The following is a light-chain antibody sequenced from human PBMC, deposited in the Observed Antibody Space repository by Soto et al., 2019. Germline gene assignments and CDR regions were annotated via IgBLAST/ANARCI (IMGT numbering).Light chain of an antibody. CDR2: GAS. CDR1: QSVSSN. J-gene: IGKJ5*01. V-gene: IGKV3-15*01. Sequence: EIVMTQSPATLSVSPGERVTLSCRASQSVSSNLAWYQQKPGQAPRLLIYGASTRATGIPARFSGSGSGTEFTLTISSLQSEDFAVYYCQQYKNWPPITFGQGTRLEI. CDR3: QQYKNWPPIT.